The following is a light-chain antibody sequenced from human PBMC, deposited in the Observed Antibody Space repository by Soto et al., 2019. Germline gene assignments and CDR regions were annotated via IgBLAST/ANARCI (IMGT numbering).Light chain of an antibody. J-gene: IGKJ3*01. V-gene: IGKV3-11*01. Sequence: EIVLTQSPATLSLSPGERATLSCRASQSVSSYLAWYQQKPGQAPRLLIYDASNRATGIPARFSGSGSGTDFTLTISSLEPEDFAAYYCQQRSNWPGTFTFGPGTKVDIK. CDR1: QSVSSY. CDR2: DAS. CDR3: QQRSNWPGTFT.